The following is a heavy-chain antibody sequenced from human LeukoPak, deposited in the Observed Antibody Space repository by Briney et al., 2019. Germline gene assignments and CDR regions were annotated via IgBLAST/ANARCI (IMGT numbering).Heavy chain of an antibody. J-gene: IGHJ4*02. CDR2: ISYDGSNK. CDR3: AKAKVGATNFDY. Sequence: GGSLRLSCAASGFTFSSYGMHWVRQAPGKGLEWVAVISYDGSNKYYADSVKGRFTISRDNSKNTLYLQMNSLRAEDTAVYYCAKAKVGATNFDYRGQGTLVTVSS. V-gene: IGHV3-30*18. CDR1: GFTFSSYG. D-gene: IGHD1-26*01.